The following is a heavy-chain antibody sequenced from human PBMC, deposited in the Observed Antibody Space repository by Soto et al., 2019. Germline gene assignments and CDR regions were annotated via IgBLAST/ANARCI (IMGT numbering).Heavy chain of an antibody. CDR3: ASFGFVFFIFTGSDAIDI. CDR2: IYHSGGT. Sequence: WETLSLTCAVSGGSINSSNWWSGVREPAGKGLEGIGEIYHSGGTNYNPSLKSRVTISVDKSKNKLSLELSSVTAADTAVYYCASFGFVFFIFTGSDAIDIWGQGTMVTVSS. CDR1: GGSINSSNW. J-gene: IGHJ3*02. D-gene: IGHD3-9*01. V-gene: IGHV4-4*02.